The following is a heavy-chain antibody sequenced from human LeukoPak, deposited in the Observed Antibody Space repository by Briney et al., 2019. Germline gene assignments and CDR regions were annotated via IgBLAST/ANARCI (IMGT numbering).Heavy chain of an antibody. V-gene: IGHV3-7*01. Sequence: GGSLRLSCAASGFTFSGYWMTWVRQAPGKGLEWVANIKGDESKKYYVDSVKGRFTISRDNAKNSLSLQMNSLRAEDTAVYYCARDSNPRGGYDAFDFWGQGTLVTVSS. CDR2: IKGDESKK. J-gene: IGHJ3*01. CDR3: ARDSNPRGGYDAFDF. CDR1: GFTFSGYW. D-gene: IGHD3-10*01.